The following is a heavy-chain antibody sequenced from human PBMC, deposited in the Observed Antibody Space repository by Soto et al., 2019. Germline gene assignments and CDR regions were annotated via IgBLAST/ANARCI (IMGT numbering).Heavy chain of an antibody. CDR1: GFTFSNYA. CDR3: AKDRAYDSSGYCHGPFDY. CDR2: ISGGGGST. D-gene: IGHD3-22*01. J-gene: IGHJ4*02. V-gene: IGHV3-23*01. Sequence: EVQLLESGGGLVQPGGSLRLSCAASGFTFSNYAMSWVRQAPGKGLEWVSAISGGGGSTYYADSVKGRFTISRDNSKNTLYLQMNSLRAEDTALYYCAKDRAYDSSGYCHGPFDYWGQGTLVTVSS.